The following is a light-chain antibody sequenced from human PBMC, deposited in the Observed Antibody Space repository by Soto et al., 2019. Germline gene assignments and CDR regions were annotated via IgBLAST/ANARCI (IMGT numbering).Light chain of an antibody. Sequence: EIVMTQSPATLSVSPGERATLSCRASQSVSINLAWYQQKPGQAPRLLIYGASTRATGIPARFSGSGSGTDFTLTISRLEPEDFAVYYCQQYGSSPSWTFGQGTKVDIK. J-gene: IGKJ1*01. CDR2: GAS. CDR3: QQYGSSPSWT. CDR1: QSVSIN. V-gene: IGKV3-20*01.